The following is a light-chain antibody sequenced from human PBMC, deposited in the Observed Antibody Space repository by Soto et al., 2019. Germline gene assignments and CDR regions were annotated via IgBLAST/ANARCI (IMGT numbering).Light chain of an antibody. CDR3: AAWDDSLNGAYV. Sequence: SVLTQPPSASGTPGQRVTIACSGRSSKIGSNTVHWYQQLPGTAPKLLIYSNNPRPSGVPDRFSGSKSGTSASLAISALQSEDEADYYCAAWDDSLNGAYVFGTGTKVTVL. CDR2: SNN. V-gene: IGLV1-44*01. J-gene: IGLJ1*01. CDR1: SSKIGSNT.